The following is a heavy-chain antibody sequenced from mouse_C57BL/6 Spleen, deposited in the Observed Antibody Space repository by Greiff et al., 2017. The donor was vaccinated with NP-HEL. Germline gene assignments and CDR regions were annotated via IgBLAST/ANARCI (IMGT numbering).Heavy chain of an antibody. CDR3: ARVDYGSFY. CDR1: GFTFSSYA. V-gene: IGHV5-4*01. J-gene: IGHJ2*01. D-gene: IGHD1-1*01. Sequence: EVHLVESGGGLVKPGGSLKLSCAASGFTFSSYAMSWVRQTPEKRLEWVATISDGGSYTYYPDNVKGRFTISRDNAKNNLYLQMSHLKSEDTAMYYCARVDYGSFYWGQGTTLTVSS. CDR2: ISDGGSYT.